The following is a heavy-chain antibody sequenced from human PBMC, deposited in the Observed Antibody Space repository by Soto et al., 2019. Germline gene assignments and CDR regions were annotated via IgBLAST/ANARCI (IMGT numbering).Heavy chain of an antibody. CDR3: ARGPLYGSEIGDFPIDY. D-gene: IGHD3-10*01. Sequence: QVQLVESGGGVVQPGRSLSLSCAGYGFTFINHPMHWVRQAPGKGLEWVAVISYDGSKSHYADSVRGRFIVSRDHSKNTLSLQMNSLRAEDSAVYYCARGPLYGSEIGDFPIDYWGQGTLVTVSS. CDR1: GFTFINHP. J-gene: IGHJ4*02. V-gene: IGHV3-30-3*01. CDR2: ISYDGSKS.